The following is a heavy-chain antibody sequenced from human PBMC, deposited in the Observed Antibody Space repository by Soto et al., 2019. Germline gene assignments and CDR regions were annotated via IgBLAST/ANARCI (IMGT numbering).Heavy chain of an antibody. Sequence: EVQLVESGGGLVKPGGSLRLSCAASGFSFSNFTMNWVRQAPGKGLEWVSSIDTGSTFMFYADSVTGRFNISRDNSKKSVYLQMNSLRAEDTAVYFCARETESYSWNDGLMDVWGQGATVTVSS. CDR2: IDTGSTFM. J-gene: IGHJ6*02. CDR3: ARETESYSWNDGLMDV. D-gene: IGHD1-20*01. CDR1: GFSFSNFT. V-gene: IGHV3-21*01.